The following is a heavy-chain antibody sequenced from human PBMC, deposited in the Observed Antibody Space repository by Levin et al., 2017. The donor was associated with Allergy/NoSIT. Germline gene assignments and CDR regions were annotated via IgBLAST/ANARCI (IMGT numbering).Heavy chain of an antibody. CDR2: ISSSSSYI. CDR3: ARWEQQLAYYDYYMDG. CDR1: GFTFSSYS. V-gene: IGHV3-21*01. Sequence: GGSLRLSCAASGFTFSSYSMNWVRQAPGKGLEWVSSISSSSSYIYYADSVKGRFTISRDNAKNSLYLQMNSLRAEDTAVYYCARWEQQLAYYDYYMDGWGKGTTVTVSS. J-gene: IGHJ6*03. D-gene: IGHD6-13*01.